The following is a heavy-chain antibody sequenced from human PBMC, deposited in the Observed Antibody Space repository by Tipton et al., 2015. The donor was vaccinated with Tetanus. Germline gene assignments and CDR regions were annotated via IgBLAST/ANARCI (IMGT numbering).Heavy chain of an antibody. Sequence: TLSLTCTVSGASISSYYWSWIRQPAGKGLEWIGYIYYSGSTNYNPSLKSRVTISVDTSKNQFSLRLTSVTAADTAIYYCARHFPFAPIASWGQGTPVTVSS. CDR3: ARHFPFAPIAS. CDR1: GASISSYY. D-gene: IGHD2/OR15-2a*01. V-gene: IGHV4-59*08. CDR2: IYYSGST. J-gene: IGHJ4*02.